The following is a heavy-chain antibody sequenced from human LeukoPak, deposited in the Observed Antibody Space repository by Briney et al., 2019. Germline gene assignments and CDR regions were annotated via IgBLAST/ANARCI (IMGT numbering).Heavy chain of an antibody. CDR1: GFILSDHY. D-gene: IGHD1-26*01. J-gene: IGHJ5*02. Sequence: PGGSLRLSCGASGFILSDHYIDWVRQAPGKGLEWVGRTRNKANSYTTEYAASVKGRFTISRDDPKNLLYLQMNSLKSEDTAVYYCGRSGRYRPSDLWGQGTLVTVSS. CDR3: GRSGRYRPSDL. CDR2: TRNKANSYTT. V-gene: IGHV3-72*01.